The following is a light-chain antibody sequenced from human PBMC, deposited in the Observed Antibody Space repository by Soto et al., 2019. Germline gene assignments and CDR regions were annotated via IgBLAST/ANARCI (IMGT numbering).Light chain of an antibody. CDR2: DAS. V-gene: IGKV3D-20*02. Sequence: EIVLTQSPGTLSLSPGERATLSCRASQSVSNNYLAWYQQKPGQAPRLLIYDASNRATGIPARFSGSGSGTDFTLTISSLEPEDFAVYYCQQRSSWPHPFGQGTRLEIK. CDR3: QQRSSWPHP. J-gene: IGKJ5*01. CDR1: QSVSNNY.